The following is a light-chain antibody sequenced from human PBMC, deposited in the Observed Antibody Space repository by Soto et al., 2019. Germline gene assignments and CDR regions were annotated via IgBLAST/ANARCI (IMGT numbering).Light chain of an antibody. CDR3: QHRSIWPVS. CDR2: DAS. V-gene: IGKV3-11*01. J-gene: IGKJ5*01. Sequence: EIVLTQSPATLSLSPGERATLSCRASQSVSSYLAWYQQKPGQAPRILIYDASNRDTGIPARFSGSGSGTDFTLTISRLEPEDFGVYYCQHRSIWPVSFGQGTRLEIK. CDR1: QSVSSY.